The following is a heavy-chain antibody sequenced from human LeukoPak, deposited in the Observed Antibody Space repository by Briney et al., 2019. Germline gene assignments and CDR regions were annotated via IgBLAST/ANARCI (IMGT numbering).Heavy chain of an antibody. Sequence: ASVKVSCKASGGTFSSYAISWVRQAPGQGLEWMGGIIPIFGTANYAQKFQGRVTITADKSTSTAYMELSSLRSEDTAVYYCARVRLGNWYFDLWGRGTLVTVSS. CDR1: GGTFSSYA. CDR3: ARVRLGNWYFDL. CDR2: IIPIFGTA. D-gene: IGHD7-27*01. V-gene: IGHV1-69*06. J-gene: IGHJ2*01.